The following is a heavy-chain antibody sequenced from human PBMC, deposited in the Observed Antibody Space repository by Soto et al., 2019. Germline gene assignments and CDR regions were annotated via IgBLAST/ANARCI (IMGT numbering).Heavy chain of an antibody. Sequence: ASVKVSCKASGYTFTSYYINWVRHATGQGLEWMGWMNPNSGNTGYAQKFQGRVTMTRNTSISTAYMELSSLRSEDTAVYYCARGEYQLLYQANYYYGMDVWGQGTTVTVSS. D-gene: IGHD2-2*02. CDR1: GYTFTSYY. J-gene: IGHJ6*02. CDR3: ARGEYQLLYQANYYYGMDV. V-gene: IGHV1-8*01. CDR2: MNPNSGNT.